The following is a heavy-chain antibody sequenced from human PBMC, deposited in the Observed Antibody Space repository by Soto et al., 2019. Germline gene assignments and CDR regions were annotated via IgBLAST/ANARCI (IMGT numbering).Heavy chain of an antibody. CDR1: GYTFPCYY. Sequence: SVKVSCNASGYTFPCYYMHWVRQAPGQGLAWMGWINPNSGGTNDAQKIQGRVTMTRDTSISTAYMELSRLRSDDTAVYYCARQTQKYYDVWSGYYPPYYWGQGTLVTVSS. V-gene: IGHV1-2*02. CDR2: INPNSGGT. J-gene: IGHJ4*02. CDR3: ARQTQKYYDVWSGYYPPYY. D-gene: IGHD3-3*01.